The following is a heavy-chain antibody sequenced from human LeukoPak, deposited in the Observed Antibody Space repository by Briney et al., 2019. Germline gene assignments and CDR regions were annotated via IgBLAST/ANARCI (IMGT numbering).Heavy chain of an antibody. V-gene: IGHV5-51*01. CDR1: GYSFTSYW. CDR2: IYPGDSDT. CDR3: ARGYCSSTSCYAFDY. J-gene: IGHJ4*02. Sequence: GESLKISCKGSGYSFTSYWIGWARQMPGKGLEWMGIIYPGDSDTRYSPSFQGQVTISADKSISTAYLQWSSLKASDTAMYYCARGYCSSTSCYAFDYWGQGTLVTVSS. D-gene: IGHD2-2*01.